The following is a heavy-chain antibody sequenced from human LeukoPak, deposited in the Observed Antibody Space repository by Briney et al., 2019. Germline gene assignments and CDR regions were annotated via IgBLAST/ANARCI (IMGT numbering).Heavy chain of an antibody. CDR3: ARDPGRGTVTGEGFDY. CDR1: GGSFSGYY. CDR2: INDSGST. Sequence: SETLSLTCGVYGGSFSGYYWSWIRQPPGKGLEWIGEINDSGSTNYNPSLKSRATISADTSKNQFSLNLSSVTAADTAVYYCARDPGRGTVTGEGFDYWGQGTLVTVSS. D-gene: IGHD4-11*01. V-gene: IGHV4-34*01. J-gene: IGHJ4*02.